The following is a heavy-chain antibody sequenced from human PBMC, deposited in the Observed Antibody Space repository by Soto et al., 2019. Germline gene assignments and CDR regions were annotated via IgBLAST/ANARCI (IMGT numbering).Heavy chain of an antibody. Sequence: ASVKVSCKASGYTFTNYGISWVRQAPGQGLEWMGWISAYNGNRKFAQSLLGRVTMTADTSTSTAYMELRSLRSDDTAVYYCARDYHDILTGYPYNSFDPWRQGTLVTVSS. D-gene: IGHD3-9*01. J-gene: IGHJ5*02. CDR3: ARDYHDILTGYPYNSFDP. CDR2: ISAYNGNR. V-gene: IGHV1-18*01. CDR1: GYTFTNYG.